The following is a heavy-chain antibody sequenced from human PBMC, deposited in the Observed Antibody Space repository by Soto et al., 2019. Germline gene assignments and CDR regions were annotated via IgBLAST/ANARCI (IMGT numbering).Heavy chain of an antibody. D-gene: IGHD1-26*01. CDR1: GFTFSDYY. V-gene: IGHV3-11*01. CDR2: ISSSGSTI. CDR3: ASGDWELTRLLFDP. Sequence: PGGSLRLSCAASGFTFSDYYMSWIRQAPGKGLEWVSYISSSGSTIYYADSVKGQFTISRDNAKNSLYLQMNSLRAEDTAVYYCASGDWELTRLLFDPWGQRTLVTVSS. J-gene: IGHJ5*02.